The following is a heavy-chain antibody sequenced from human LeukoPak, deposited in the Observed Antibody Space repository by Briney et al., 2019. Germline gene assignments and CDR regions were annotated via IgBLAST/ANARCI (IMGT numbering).Heavy chain of an antibody. Sequence: GASVKVSCKASGGTFSSYAISWVRQAPGQGLEWMGRTIPIFGIANYAQKFQGRVTITADKSTSTTYMELSSLRSEDTAVYYCARCYGDYGYNWFDPWGQGTLVTVSS. CDR2: TIPIFGIA. J-gene: IGHJ5*02. CDR3: ARCYGDYGYNWFDP. V-gene: IGHV1-69*04. CDR1: GGTFSSYA. D-gene: IGHD4-17*01.